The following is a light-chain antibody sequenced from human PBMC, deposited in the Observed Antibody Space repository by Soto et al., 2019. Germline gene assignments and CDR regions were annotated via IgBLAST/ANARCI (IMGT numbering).Light chain of an antibody. V-gene: IGLV1-51*01. Sequence: QSVLTQPPSVSAAPGQKVTISCSGSSSNIGNNYVSWYQQLPGTAPKLLIYDNNKRPSGIPDRFSGSKSGTSATLGITGLQTGDEADYYFGTWDSSLSAGGVFGTGTKPTVL. CDR3: GTWDSSLSAGGV. CDR1: SSNIGNNY. CDR2: DNN. J-gene: IGLJ1*01.